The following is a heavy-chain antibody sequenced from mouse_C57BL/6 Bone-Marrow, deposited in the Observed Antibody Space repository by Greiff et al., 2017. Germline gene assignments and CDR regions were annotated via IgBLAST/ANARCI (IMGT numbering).Heavy chain of an antibody. Sequence: EVQLQESGAELVRPGASVKLSCTASGFNIKDDYMHWVKQRPEQGLEWIGWIDPENGDTEYASKFQGKATITADTSSHTAYLQLSSLTSEDTAVYYCRGLLWSLMDYWGQGTSVTVSS. V-gene: IGHV14-4*01. CDR1: GFNIKDDY. J-gene: IGHJ4*01. CDR2: IDPENGDT. CDR3: RGLLWSLMDY. D-gene: IGHD2-1*01.